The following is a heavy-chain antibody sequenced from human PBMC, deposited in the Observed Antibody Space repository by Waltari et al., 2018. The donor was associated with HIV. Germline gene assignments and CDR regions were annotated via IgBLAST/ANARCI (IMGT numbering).Heavy chain of an antibody. Sequence: EVQLVESGGGLVQPVGSLTASCAASRFTVYNDWMSWVRQAPGKWLEWGGSVKSETDGGTTDYAERVKGRFTISRDNSKTTLYLQMNSLKTEDTAVYYCTTGDIVVVTDYWGQGTLVTVSS. J-gene: IGHJ4*02. CDR1: RFTVYNDW. V-gene: IGHV3-15*01. CDR3: TTGDIVVVTDY. D-gene: IGHD2-21*02. CDR2: VKSETDGGTT.